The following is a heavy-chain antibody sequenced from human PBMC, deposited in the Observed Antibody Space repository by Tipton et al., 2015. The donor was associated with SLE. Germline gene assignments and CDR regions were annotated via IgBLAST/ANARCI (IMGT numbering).Heavy chain of an antibody. CDR2: IYYSGST. V-gene: IGHV4-39*07. Sequence: TLSLTCTVSGGSISNSSYYWGWIRQPPGKGLEWIGSIYYSGSTYYNPSLKSRVTISVDTSKNQFSLKLSSVTAADTAVYYCARRRWSDYWGQGTLVTVSS. D-gene: IGHD2-15*01. CDR1: GGSISNSSYY. J-gene: IGHJ4*02. CDR3: ARRRWSDY.